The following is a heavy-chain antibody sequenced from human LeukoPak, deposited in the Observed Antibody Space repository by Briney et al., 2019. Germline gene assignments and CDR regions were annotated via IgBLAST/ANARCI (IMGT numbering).Heavy chain of an antibody. V-gene: IGHV3-23*01. CDR2: ISGGGGST. Sequence: PGRSLRLSCAASGFTISSYAESGLHHARGKGLELVSTISGGGGSTYCADSVKGRFTISRDNSKNTLYLQMTSLRAEDTAVYYCAKDPIVGAITDFDYWGQGTLVTVSS. CDR3: AKDPIVGAITDFDY. D-gene: IGHD1-26*01. CDR1: GFTISSYA. J-gene: IGHJ4*02.